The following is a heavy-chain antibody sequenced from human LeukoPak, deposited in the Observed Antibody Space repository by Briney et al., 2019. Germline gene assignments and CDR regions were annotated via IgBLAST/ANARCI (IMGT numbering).Heavy chain of an antibody. CDR2: ISSSSSYI. CDR3: AVSRGYYYGMDV. Sequence: GGSLRLSCAASGFTFSSYSMNWVRQAPGKGVEWVSSISSSSSYIYYADSVKGRFTISRDNAKNSLYLQMNSLRAEDTAVYYCAVSRGYYYGMDVWGQGTTVTVSS. D-gene: IGHD3-10*01. V-gene: IGHV3-21*01. CDR1: GFTFSSYS. J-gene: IGHJ6*02.